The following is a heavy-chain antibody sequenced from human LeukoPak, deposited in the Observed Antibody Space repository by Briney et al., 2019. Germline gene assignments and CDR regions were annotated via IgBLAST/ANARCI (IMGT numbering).Heavy chain of an antibody. Sequence: GGSLRLSCAASGFTFGSYAMSWVRQAPGKGLEWVSAISGSGGSTYYADSVKGRFTISRDNSKNTLYLQMNSLRAEDTAVYYCAKQGSYDFWSGYYLPYYYYGMDVWGQGTTVTVSS. J-gene: IGHJ6*02. V-gene: IGHV3-23*01. CDR3: AKQGSYDFWSGYYLPYYYYGMDV. CDR2: ISGSGGST. CDR1: GFTFGSYA. D-gene: IGHD3-3*01.